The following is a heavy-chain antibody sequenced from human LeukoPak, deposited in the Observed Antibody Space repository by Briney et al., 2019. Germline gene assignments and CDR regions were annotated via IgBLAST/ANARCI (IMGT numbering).Heavy chain of an antibody. D-gene: IGHD5-24*01. CDR3: ARDRFPRDGYNFGYFDY. V-gene: IGHV3-11*01. Sequence: GGSLTLSRAASGFTFSDYHMSWIRQAPWKGLEGVSYISSSGSNIYYADYVKGRFTISRDNAKKSLYRKMNSLRAEDTAVYYCARDRFPRDGYNFGYFDYWGQGTLVTVSS. CDR1: GFTFSDYH. CDR2: ISSSGSNI. J-gene: IGHJ4*02.